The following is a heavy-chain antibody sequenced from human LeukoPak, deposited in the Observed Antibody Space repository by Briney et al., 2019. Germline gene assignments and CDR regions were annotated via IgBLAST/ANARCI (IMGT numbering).Heavy chain of an antibody. CDR1: GGSISSYY. CDR3: AGRTPSGSYLDEYFQH. V-gene: IGHV4-59*08. D-gene: IGHD1-26*01. CDR2: IYYSGST. J-gene: IGHJ1*01. Sequence: SETLSLTCTVSGGSISSYYWSWIRQPPGKGLEWIGYIYYSGSTNYNPSLKSRVTISVDTSKNQFSLKLSSVTAADTAVYYCAGRTPSGSYLDEYFQHWGQGTLVTVSS.